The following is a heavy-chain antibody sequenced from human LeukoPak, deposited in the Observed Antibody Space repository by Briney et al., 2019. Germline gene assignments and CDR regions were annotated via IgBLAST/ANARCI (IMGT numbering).Heavy chain of an antibody. D-gene: IGHD3-10*01. CDR1: GGSFSGYY. CDR2: INHSGST. V-gene: IGHV4-34*01. J-gene: IGHJ6*03. CDR3: ARDRATMVRGVSYYYYMDV. Sequence: SETLSLTCAVYGGSFSGYYWSWIRQPPGKGLEWIGEINHSGSTNYNPSLKSRVTISVDTSKNQFSLKLSSVTAADTAVYYCARDRATMVRGVSYYYYMDVWGKGTTVTISS.